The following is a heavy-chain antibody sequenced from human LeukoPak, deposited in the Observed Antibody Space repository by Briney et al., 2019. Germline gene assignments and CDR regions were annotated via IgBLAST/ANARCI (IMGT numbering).Heavy chain of an antibody. Sequence: PSETLSLTCIVSGGSISNYYWGWIRQPPGKGLEWIGSIYYSGSTYYNPSLKSRVTISVDTSKNQFSLKLSSVTAADTAVYYCARREIGNYLYYFDYWGQGTLVTVSS. CDR2: IYYSGST. CDR3: ARREIGNYLYYFDY. J-gene: IGHJ4*02. D-gene: IGHD4-11*01. V-gene: IGHV4-39*01. CDR1: GGSISNYY.